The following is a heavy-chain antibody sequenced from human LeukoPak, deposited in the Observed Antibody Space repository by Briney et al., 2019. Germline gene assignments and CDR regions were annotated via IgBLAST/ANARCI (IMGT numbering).Heavy chain of an antibody. V-gene: IGHV3-23*01. CDR3: ARTIAQYSNSWLYFYCGLDV. Sequence: GGSLRLSCTASGFTFGGCAMSWVRQAPGKGLEWLSSIRGGREDTFYADSVKGRFTISRDNSKTTLYLQMNSLRAEDTAVYYCARTIAQYSNSWLYFYCGLDVWGQGTTVTVSS. CDR2: IRGGREDT. J-gene: IGHJ6*02. CDR1: GFTFGGCA. D-gene: IGHD6-13*01.